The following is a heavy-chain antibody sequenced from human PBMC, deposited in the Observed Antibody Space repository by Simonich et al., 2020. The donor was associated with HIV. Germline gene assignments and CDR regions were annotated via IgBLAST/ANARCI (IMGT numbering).Heavy chain of an antibody. Sequence: QVQLVQSGGEVKKPGASVKVSCKASGYTFTNYAINWVRQAPGQGLEWRGWIRTYTGNTTYAQNLQGRVTMTTDTSARTAYMELRSLRSDDTAVYYCARGGNWFDYWGQGTLVTVSS. V-gene: IGHV1-18*01. J-gene: IGHJ4*02. CDR2: IRTYTGNT. CDR3: ARGGNWFDY. CDR1: GYTFTNYA. D-gene: IGHD1-1*01.